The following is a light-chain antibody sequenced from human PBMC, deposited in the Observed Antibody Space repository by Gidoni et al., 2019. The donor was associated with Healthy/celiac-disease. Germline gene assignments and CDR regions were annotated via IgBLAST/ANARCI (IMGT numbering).Light chain of an antibody. CDR1: QSISSY. Sequence: DIQMTQSPSSLPASVGDRVTITCRASQSISSYLNWYQQKPGKAPKLLIYAASSLQSGVPSRFSGSGSGTDVTLTISSLQPEDFATYYCQQSYSTHQITFGGGTKVEIK. CDR3: QQSYSTHQIT. V-gene: IGKV1-39*01. J-gene: IGKJ4*01. CDR2: AAS.